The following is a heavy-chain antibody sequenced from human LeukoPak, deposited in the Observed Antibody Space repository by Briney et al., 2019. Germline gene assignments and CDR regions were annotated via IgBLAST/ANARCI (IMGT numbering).Heavy chain of an antibody. D-gene: IGHD3-3*01. V-gene: IGHV4-39*01. CDR2: IYYSGST. CDR1: GGSISSSSYY. Sequence: SGTLSLTCTVSGGSISSSSYYWGWIRQPPGKGLEWIGSIYYSGSTYYNPSLKSRVTISVDTSKNQFSLKLSSVTAADTAVYYCARQRTIFGVVDYFDYWGQGTLVTVSS. J-gene: IGHJ4*02. CDR3: ARQRTIFGVVDYFDY.